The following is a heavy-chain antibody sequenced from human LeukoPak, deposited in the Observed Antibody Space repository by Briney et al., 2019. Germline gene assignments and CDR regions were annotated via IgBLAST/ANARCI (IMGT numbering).Heavy chain of an antibody. J-gene: IGHJ4*02. CDR1: GFTFSSYS. CDR2: ISSSSSTI. D-gene: IGHD3-22*01. CDR3: AREAGWYYYDSQYYFDY. V-gene: IGHV3-48*01. Sequence: GSLRLSCPASGFTFSSYSMNWVRQAPGKGLEWVSYISSSSSTIYYADSMKGRFTISRDNAKNSLYLQMKSLRAEDTAVYYCAREAGWYYYDSQYYFDYWGQGTLVTVSS.